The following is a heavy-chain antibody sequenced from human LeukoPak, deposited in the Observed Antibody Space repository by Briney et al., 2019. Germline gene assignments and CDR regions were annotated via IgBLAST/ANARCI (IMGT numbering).Heavy chain of an antibody. CDR2: INSDGSST. CDR3: ARDQYYYYYMDV. J-gene: IGHJ6*03. Sequence: PGGSLRLSCAASGFTFSSYWMHWVRHAPGKGLVWVSRINSDGSSTSYADSVKGRFTISRDNAKNTLYLQMNSLRAEDTAVYYCARDQYYYYYMDVWGKGTTVTVSS. CDR1: GFTFSSYW. V-gene: IGHV3-74*01.